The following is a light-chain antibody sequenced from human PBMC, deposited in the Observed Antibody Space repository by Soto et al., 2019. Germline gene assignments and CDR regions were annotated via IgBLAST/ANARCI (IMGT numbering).Light chain of an antibody. J-gene: IGLJ2*01. CDR1: SSDVGRYNY. V-gene: IGLV2-14*01. CDR2: EVT. CDR3: ASYTIINTLVV. Sequence: QSVLTQPASVSGSPGQSVTISCSGTSSDVGRYNYVSWYQQHPGKAPKLIIYEVTTRPSGVSYRFSGSKSGNTASLTISGLQAEDEADYYCASYTIINTLVVFGGGTKLTVL.